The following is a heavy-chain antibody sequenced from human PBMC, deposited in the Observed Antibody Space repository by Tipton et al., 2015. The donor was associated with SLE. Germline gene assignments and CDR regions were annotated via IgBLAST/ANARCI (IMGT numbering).Heavy chain of an antibody. CDR3: ARGVGATTRWYFDY. CDR1: GGSFSGYY. CDR2: INHSGST. J-gene: IGHJ4*02. Sequence: TLSLTCAVYGGSFSGYYWSWIRQPPGKGLEWIGGINHSGSTNYNPSLKSRVTISVDTSKNQFSLKLSSVTAADTAVYYCARGVGATTRWYFDYWGQGTLVTVSS. D-gene: IGHD1-26*01. V-gene: IGHV4-34*01.